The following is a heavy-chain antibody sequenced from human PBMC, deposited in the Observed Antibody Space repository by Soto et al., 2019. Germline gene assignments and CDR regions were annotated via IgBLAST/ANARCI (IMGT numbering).Heavy chain of an antibody. Sequence: SVKVSWKASGGTFSSYAISWVRQAPGQGLEWMGGIIPIFGTANYAQKFQGRVTITADESTSTAYMELSSLRSEDTAVYYCARDYLAVAGRSHFDYWGQGTLVTVSS. CDR3: ARDYLAVAGRSHFDY. J-gene: IGHJ4*02. CDR1: GGTFSSYA. CDR2: IIPIFGTA. V-gene: IGHV1-69*13. D-gene: IGHD6-19*01.